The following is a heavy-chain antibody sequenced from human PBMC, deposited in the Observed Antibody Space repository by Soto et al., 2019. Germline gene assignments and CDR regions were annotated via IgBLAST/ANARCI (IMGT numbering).Heavy chain of an antibody. J-gene: IGHJ4*01. Sequence: GGSLRLSCAASGFRFSDEYMDWVRQAPGKGLEWVARIRTKAKSYSTEYAASVQGRFTISRDDSKNSLFLQMNSLQVEDTAFYYCTTDSFSSKKVVRLDDWGHGTMVTVSS. CDR2: IRTKAKSYST. CDR1: GFRFSDEY. V-gene: IGHV3-72*01. CDR3: TTDSFSSKKVVRLDD. D-gene: IGHD2-2*01.